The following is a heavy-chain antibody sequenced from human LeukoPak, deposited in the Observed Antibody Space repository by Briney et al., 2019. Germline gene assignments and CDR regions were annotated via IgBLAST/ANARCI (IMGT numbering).Heavy chain of an antibody. Sequence: GGSLGLSCAASGFTVSSNYMSWVRQAPGKGLEWVSVIYSGGSTYYADSVEGRFTISRDNSKNTLYLQMNSLRAEDTAVYYCARVTYYDILTGKYYYYMDVWGKGTTVTISS. CDR2: IYSGGST. CDR1: GFTVSSNY. CDR3: ARVTYYDILTGKYYYYMDV. J-gene: IGHJ6*03. D-gene: IGHD3-9*01. V-gene: IGHV3-66*01.